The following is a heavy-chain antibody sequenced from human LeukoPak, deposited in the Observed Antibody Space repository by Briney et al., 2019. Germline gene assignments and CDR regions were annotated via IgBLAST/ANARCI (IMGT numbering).Heavy chain of an antibody. CDR3: AKDSSADDSSGYSYYFDY. Sequence: PGGSLRLSCAASGFTFSSYAMSWVRQAPGKGLAWVSGISGSGRSTHSADSVKGRFTISRDNSKNTLYLQMNSLRAEDTAVYYCAKDSSADDSSGYSYYFDYWGQGTLVTDSS. V-gene: IGHV3-23*01. D-gene: IGHD3-22*01. CDR2: ISGSGRST. J-gene: IGHJ4*02. CDR1: GFTFSSYA.